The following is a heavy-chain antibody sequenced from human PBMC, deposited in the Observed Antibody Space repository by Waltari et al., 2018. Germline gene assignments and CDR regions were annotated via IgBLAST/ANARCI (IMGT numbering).Heavy chain of an antibody. CDR2: VGPKDGET. CDR1: GYTFTDYY. V-gene: IGHV1-69-2*01. J-gene: IGHJ5*02. Sequence: EVQLLQSGAEVKKPGATVKISCKSSGYTFTDYYLHWVKQTPGKGLEWMGGVGPKDGETIYAEKFQDRVTISADTSTDTVYMIMDGLRFDDTALYFCSRSGSDDWFDPWGRGTPVTVVS. D-gene: IGHD3-3*01. CDR3: SRSGSDDWFDP.